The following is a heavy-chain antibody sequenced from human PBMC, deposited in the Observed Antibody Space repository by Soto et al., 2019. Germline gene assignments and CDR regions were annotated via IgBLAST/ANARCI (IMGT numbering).Heavy chain of an antibody. CDR3: ASHNSGHDYALY. J-gene: IGHJ4*02. CDR1: GYIFTNYD. Sequence: ASVKVSCKASGYIFTNYDINWVRQATGQGLEYLGWINTNSGNTGYVQKFQGRVTISINTSINTSFLELSSVRSEDTAVYYCASHNSGHDYALYWGQGTLVTSPQ. D-gene: IGHD5-12*01. CDR2: INTNSGNT. V-gene: IGHV1-8*01.